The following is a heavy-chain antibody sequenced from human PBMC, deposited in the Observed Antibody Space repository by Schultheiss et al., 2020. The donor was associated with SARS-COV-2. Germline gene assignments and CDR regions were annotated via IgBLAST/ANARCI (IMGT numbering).Heavy chain of an antibody. CDR1: GFTFSSYE. Sequence: GGSLRLSCAASGFTFSSYEMNWVRQAPGKGLEWVSYISSSSSTIYYADSVKGRFTISRDNSKNTLYLQMNSLRAEDTAVYYCAKGDSSGSNYYGMDVWGQGTTVTVSS. V-gene: IGHV3-48*01. CDR2: ISSSSSTI. D-gene: IGHD3-22*01. J-gene: IGHJ6*02. CDR3: AKGDSSGSNYYGMDV.